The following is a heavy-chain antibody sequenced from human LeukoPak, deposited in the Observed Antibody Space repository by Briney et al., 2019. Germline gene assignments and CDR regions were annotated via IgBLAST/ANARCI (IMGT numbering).Heavy chain of an antibody. Sequence: GGSLRLSCAASGFTFSSYSMNWVRQAPGKGLEWVSSISSSSSYVYYADSVKGRFTISRDNAKNSLYLQMNSLRAEDTAVYYCARDPLSSSSFDLWGQGTLVTVSS. CDR2: ISSSSSYV. CDR3: ARDPLSSSSFDL. J-gene: IGHJ4*02. V-gene: IGHV3-21*01. CDR1: GFTFSSYS. D-gene: IGHD6-13*01.